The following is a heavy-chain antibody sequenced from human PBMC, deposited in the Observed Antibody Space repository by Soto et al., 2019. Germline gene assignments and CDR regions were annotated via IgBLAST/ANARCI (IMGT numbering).Heavy chain of an antibody. CDR1: GFTFSSYG. Sequence: QVQLVESGGGVVQPGRSLRLSCAASGFTFSSYGMHWVRQAPGKGLEWVAVIWSDGSNKYYADSVQGRFTISRDNSKNTLYLQRNSPRAEDTAVYYCARDDSPGGQQQLVRNYYYYGMDVWGQGTTVTVSS. CDR2: IWSDGSNK. J-gene: IGHJ6*02. V-gene: IGHV3-33*01. D-gene: IGHD6-13*01. CDR3: ARDDSPGGQQQLVRNYYYYGMDV.